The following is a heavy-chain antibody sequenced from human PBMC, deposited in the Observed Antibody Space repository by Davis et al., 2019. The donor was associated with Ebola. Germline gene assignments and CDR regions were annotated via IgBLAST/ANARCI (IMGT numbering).Heavy chain of an antibody. Sequence: PSETLSLTCTVSGGSISSYYWSWIRQPAGKGLEWIGRICTSGSTNYNPSLKSRVTMSVDTSKNQFSLKLSSVTAADTAVYYCASIAARPGYYYMDVWGKGTTVTVSS. J-gene: IGHJ6*03. V-gene: IGHV4-4*07. CDR2: ICTSGST. CDR1: GGSISSYY. D-gene: IGHD6-6*01. CDR3: ASIAARPGYYYMDV.